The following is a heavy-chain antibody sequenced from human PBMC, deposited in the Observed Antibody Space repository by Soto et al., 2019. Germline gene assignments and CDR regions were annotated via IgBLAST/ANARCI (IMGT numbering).Heavy chain of an antibody. CDR1: GYTFTSYY. CDR2: INPSVGST. V-gene: IGHV1-46*01. J-gene: IGHJ6*02. Sequence: QVQLVQSGAEVKKPGASVKVSCKASGYTFTSYYMHWVRLAPGQGLEWMGIINPSVGSTTYPQNLQDRVTLTMDTSTTTVNMEMSSLRSDDTAVYYSARVGDNRAMDVWGQGTTVTVSS. CDR3: ARVGDNRAMDV. D-gene: IGHD3-16*01.